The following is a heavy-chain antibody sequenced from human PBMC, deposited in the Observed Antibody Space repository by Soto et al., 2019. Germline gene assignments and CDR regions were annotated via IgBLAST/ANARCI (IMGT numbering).Heavy chain of an antibody. CDR2: IYSGGST. J-gene: IGHJ6*03. CDR3: ARELEKFYMDV. V-gene: IGHV3-66*01. Sequence: GGSLRLSCAASGFTVSSNYMSWVRQAPWKGLEWVSVIYSGGSTYYADSVKGRFTISRDNSKNTLYLQMNSLRAEDTAVYYCARELEKFYMDVWGKGTTFTISS. CDR1: GFTVSSNY.